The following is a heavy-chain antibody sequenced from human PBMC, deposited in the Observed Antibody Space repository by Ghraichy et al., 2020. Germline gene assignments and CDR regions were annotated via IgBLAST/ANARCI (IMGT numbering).Heavy chain of an antibody. V-gene: IGHV4-59*01. D-gene: IGHD6-19*01. J-gene: IGHJ6*02. CDR3: ARENSSGWYGRGPSMDV. CDR1: GGSISSYY. CDR2: IYYSGST. Sequence: SETLSLTCTVSGGSISSYYWSWIRQPPGKGLEWIGYIYYSGSTNYNPSLKSRVTISVDTSKNQFSLKLSSVTAADTAVYYCARENSSGWYGRGPSMDVWGQGTTVTVSS.